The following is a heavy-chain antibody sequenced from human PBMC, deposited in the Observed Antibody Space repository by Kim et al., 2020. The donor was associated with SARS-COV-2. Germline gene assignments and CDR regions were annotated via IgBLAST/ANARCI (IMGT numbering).Heavy chain of an antibody. J-gene: IGHJ4*02. D-gene: IGHD3-9*01. CDR3: ARVKRGYFDWLLMGYYFDY. V-gene: IGHV4-4*02. Sequence: SRVTISVDQSKNQFSLNLSSVTAADTAVYYCARVKRGYFDWLLMGYYFDYWGQGTLVTVSS.